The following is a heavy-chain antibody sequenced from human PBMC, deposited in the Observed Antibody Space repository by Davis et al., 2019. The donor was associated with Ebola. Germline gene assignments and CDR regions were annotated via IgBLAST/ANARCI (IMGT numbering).Heavy chain of an antibody. CDR1: GGSISSYY. CDR3: ARRIRTAASFDWFDP. J-gene: IGHJ5*02. V-gene: IGHV4-59*01. D-gene: IGHD6-13*01. Sequence: PSETLSLTCTVAGGSISSYYWSWIRQPQGKGLEWIGYTYYSGSTNSNPSLKSRVTISVDTSKNQFSLKLSSVTAADTAVYYCARRIRTAASFDWFDPWGHGTLVTVSS. CDR2: TYYSGST.